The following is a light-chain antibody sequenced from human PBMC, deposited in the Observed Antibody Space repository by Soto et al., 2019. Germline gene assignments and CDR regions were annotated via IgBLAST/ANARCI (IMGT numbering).Light chain of an antibody. Sequence: QLVLTQSPSASASLGASVKLTCTLSSGHSNNAVAWHQQQSEKGPRYLMKLNSDGSHTKGDGIPDRFSGSRSGTERYLTISSLQSEDDADDYCQTWGTGILVVFGGGTKLTVL. CDR3: QTWGTGILVV. CDR1: SGHSNNA. V-gene: IGLV4-69*01. J-gene: IGLJ2*01. CDR2: LNSDGSH.